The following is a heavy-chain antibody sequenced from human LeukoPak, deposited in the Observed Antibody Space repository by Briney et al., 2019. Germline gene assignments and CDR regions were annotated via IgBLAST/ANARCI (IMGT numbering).Heavy chain of an antibody. CDR1: GYTFTSYG. CDR3: ARVYYDSSGYYYFRAFDI. J-gene: IGHJ3*02. V-gene: IGHV1-18*01. Sequence: ASVKVSCKASGYTFTSYGTSWVRQAPGQGLEWMGWISAYNGNTNYAQKLQGRVTMTTDTSTSTAYMELRSLRSDDTAVYYRARVYYDSSGYYYFRAFDIWGQGTMVTVSS. D-gene: IGHD3-22*01. CDR2: ISAYNGNT.